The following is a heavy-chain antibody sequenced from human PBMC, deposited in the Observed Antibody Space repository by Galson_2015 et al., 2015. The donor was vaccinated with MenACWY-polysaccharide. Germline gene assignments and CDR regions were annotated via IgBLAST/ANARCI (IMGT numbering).Heavy chain of an antibody. J-gene: IGHJ6*02. CDR1: GFTFKNYW. CDR3: ARGNLGLGL. V-gene: IGHV3-7*01. D-gene: IGHD7-27*01. Sequence: SLRLSCAVSGFTFKNYWMSWVRQAPGKGLEWVANIKKDGSEKYYVDSVKGRFTISRDNAKDSLYLQMNSLRAEDTAVYFCARGNLGLGLWGQGTTGTVSS. CDR2: IKKDGSEK.